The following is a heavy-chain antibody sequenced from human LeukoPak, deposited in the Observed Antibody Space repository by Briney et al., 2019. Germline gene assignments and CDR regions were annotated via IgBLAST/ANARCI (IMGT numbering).Heavy chain of an antibody. D-gene: IGHD5-18*01. CDR1: GYTFTNYG. V-gene: IGHV1-18*01. CDR3: ARDGVGLWMDY. CDR2: ISAYNGNT. J-gene: IGHJ4*02. Sequence: GASVKVSCKASGYTFTNYGISWVRQAPGQGLEWMGWISAYNGNTKYAQSLQGRVTMTTDTSTSTAYMELRSLRSDDTAMYYCARDGVGLWMDYWGQGTLVTVSS.